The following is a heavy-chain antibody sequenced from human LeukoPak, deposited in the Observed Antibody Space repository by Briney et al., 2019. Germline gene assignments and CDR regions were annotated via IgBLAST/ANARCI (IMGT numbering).Heavy chain of an antibody. J-gene: IGHJ5*02. V-gene: IGHV3-23*01. CDR3: VREAGYCAPVCVKTNWFDP. CDR2: ISNGKT. CDR1: GFPFSSHA. D-gene: IGHD2-15*01. Sequence: PGGSLRPSCAVSGFPFSSHAMSWVRQPPGEGLEWVAAISNGKTYYADSVRGRLAISRDDSTNTVYLHMNSLRDEDTALYHCVREAGYCAPVCVKTNWFDPWGQGTLVTVSS.